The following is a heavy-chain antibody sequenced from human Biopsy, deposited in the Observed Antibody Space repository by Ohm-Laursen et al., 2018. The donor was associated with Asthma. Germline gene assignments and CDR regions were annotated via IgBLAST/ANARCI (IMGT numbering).Heavy chain of an antibody. V-gene: IGHV1-69*13. D-gene: IGHD5-12*01. CDR2: LIPVLGTP. Sequence: SVKVSCKASGDSFSNYAISWVRQAPGQGLEWMGGLIPVLGTPDHAQMFEGRVTITADESTSTAYMELSSLSSEDTAVYYCAREYSGPDRIVYYYSGLEVWGQGTTVTASS. CDR3: AREYSGPDRIVYYYSGLEV. CDR1: GDSFSNYA. J-gene: IGHJ6*02.